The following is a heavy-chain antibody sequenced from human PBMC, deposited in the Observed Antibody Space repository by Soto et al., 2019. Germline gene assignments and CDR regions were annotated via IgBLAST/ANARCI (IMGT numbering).Heavy chain of an antibody. J-gene: IGHJ4*02. V-gene: IGHV3-23*01. CDR1: GFPFSSYA. CDR3: AKDKDTAMVSDY. CDR2: ISGSGGST. D-gene: IGHD5-18*01. Sequence: VVSLSLSCAASGFPFSSYAMSWVRPAPGKGLEWVSAISGSGGSTYYADSVKGRFTISRDNSKNTLYLQMNSLRAEDTAVYYCAKDKDTAMVSDYWGQGTLVTVSA.